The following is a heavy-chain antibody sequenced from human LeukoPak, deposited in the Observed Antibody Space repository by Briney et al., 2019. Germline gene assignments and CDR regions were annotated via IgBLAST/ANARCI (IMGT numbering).Heavy chain of an antibody. CDR1: GWSFNDYY. V-gene: IGHV4-34*01. CDR3: TRGQVPAALGSDFFDP. Sequence: SETLSLTCAVYGWSFNDYYWNWIRQPPGKGLWWVGEINVGGDTNYNPSPMSRATLPAAKSKTQSPCRLTSIIAAYTTLSYCTRGQVPAALGSDFFDPWGQGTLVTVSS. J-gene: IGHJ5*02. D-gene: IGHD2-2*01. CDR2: INVGGDT.